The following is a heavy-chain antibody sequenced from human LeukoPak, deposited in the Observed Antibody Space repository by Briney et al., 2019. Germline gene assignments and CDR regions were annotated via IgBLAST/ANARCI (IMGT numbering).Heavy chain of an antibody. CDR3: AKDVTYSSDWYGGIGY. V-gene: IGHV3-53*01. J-gene: IGHJ4*02. D-gene: IGHD6-13*01. CDR1: GFTVSSNY. CDR2: MYGGGST. Sequence: GGSLRLSCAASGFTVSSNYMSWVRQAPGKGLEWVSIMYGGGSTKYADSVKGRFTISRDNSKNTLYLQMNSLRGEDTAVYYCAKDVTYSSDWYGGIGYWGQGTLVTVSS.